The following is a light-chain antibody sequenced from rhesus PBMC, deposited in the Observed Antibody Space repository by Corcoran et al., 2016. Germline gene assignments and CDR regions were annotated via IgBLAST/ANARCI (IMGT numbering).Light chain of an antibody. CDR2: EVS. CDR1: TSDIGGYNF. V-gene: IGLV2-32*01. Sequence: QAALTQPRSVSGSPGQSVTISCPGTTSDIGGYNFVSWYQMHPGTAPKLMIYEVSERPSGVSDRFSGSKSGNTASLTISGLQAEDEADYYCCSYAGSYSFYIFGGGTRLTVL. CDR3: CSYAGSYSFYI. J-gene: IGLJ1*01.